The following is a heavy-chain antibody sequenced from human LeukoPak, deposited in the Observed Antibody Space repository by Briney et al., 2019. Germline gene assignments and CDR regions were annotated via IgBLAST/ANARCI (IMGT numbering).Heavy chain of an antibody. CDR3: ARDSIAAAGLSFDL. V-gene: IGHV1-2*02. D-gene: IGHD6-13*01. CDR1: GYTFTDYY. CDR2: IYPNSGGT. Sequence: ASVKVSCKASGYTFTDYYMHWVRPAPGQGLERMGWIYPNSGGTNYAQKFQGRVTMTRDTSISTAYMELSRLRSDDTAVYYCARDSIAAAGLSFDLWGQGTLVTVSS. J-gene: IGHJ3*01.